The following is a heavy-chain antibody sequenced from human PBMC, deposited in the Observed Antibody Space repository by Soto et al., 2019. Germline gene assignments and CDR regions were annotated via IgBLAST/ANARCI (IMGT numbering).Heavy chain of an antibody. CDR1: GFSLSSSGVG. J-gene: IGHJ4*02. V-gene: IGHV2-5*02. CDR2: IYWDDDK. Sequence: QITLKESGPALVKPTQTLTLTCTFSGFSLSSSGVGLGWFRQTPGKALEWLALIYWDDDKRYSPSLKNRLNITKDTSKYQVLITMTTTDPADTATSYCAHRWGVLPLFDYWSQGSLVTVSS. D-gene: IGHD3-16*01. CDR3: AHRWGVLPLFDY.